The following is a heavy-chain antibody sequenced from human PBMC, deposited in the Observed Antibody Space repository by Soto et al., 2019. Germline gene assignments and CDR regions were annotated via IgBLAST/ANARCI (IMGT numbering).Heavy chain of an antibody. J-gene: IGHJ6*02. CDR3: ARRDCISSSCYYYYYYSMDV. CDR1: GGTFSSYA. Sequence: SVKVSCKTSGGTFSSYAISWVRQAPRQGLEWMGGIIPIFDTANYAQKFQGRVTITADESTSTAYMELSSLRSEDTAVYYCARRDCISSSCYYYYYYSMDVWGQGTTVTVSS. D-gene: IGHD2-2*01. V-gene: IGHV1-69*13. CDR2: IIPIFDTA.